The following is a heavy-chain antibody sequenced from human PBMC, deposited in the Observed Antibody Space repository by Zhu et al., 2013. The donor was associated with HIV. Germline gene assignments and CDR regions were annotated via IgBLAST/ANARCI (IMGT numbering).Heavy chain of an antibody. CDR1: GYTFISYG. V-gene: IGHV1-18*01. J-gene: IGHJ2*01. CDR3: ARVPSRYQLEGGL. Sequence: QVQLVQSGAEVKEPGASVKVSCKASGYTFISYGVIWVRQAPGQGLEWMGWISAYNGNTNYAQKFQGRLTVTTDTSTNIAYLELRSLASDDTAVYYCARVPSRYQLEGGLWGRGTLVTVSS. CDR2: ISAYNGNT. D-gene: IGHD2-2*01.